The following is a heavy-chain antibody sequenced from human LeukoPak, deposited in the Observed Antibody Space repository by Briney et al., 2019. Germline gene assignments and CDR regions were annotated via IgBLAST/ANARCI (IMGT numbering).Heavy chain of an antibody. Sequence: SETLSLTCTVSGGSISSYYWSWIRQPPGKGLEWIGYIYYSGSTNYNPSLKSRVTISVDTSKNQFSLKLSSVTAADTAVYYCARGYFSGSYWNYWGQGTLVTVSS. CDR3: ARGYFSGSYWNY. D-gene: IGHD3-10*01. CDR2: IYYSGST. CDR1: GGSISSYY. V-gene: IGHV4-59*12. J-gene: IGHJ4*02.